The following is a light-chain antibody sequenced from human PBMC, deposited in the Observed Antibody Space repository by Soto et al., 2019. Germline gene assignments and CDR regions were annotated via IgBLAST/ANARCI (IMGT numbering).Light chain of an antibody. J-gene: IGKJ2*01. CDR1: QSLLYRNGNTH. CDR2: LGT. CDR3: MQTLQNPHT. Sequence: EIEMTQSPLSLPVTPGEPASISCRSSQSLLYRNGNTHLDWYLQKPGQSPQLLMYLGTNRASGVPDRFSGSGTGTDFTLKISRVEAEDVGSYYCMQTLQNPHTFGQGTKLEI. V-gene: IGKV2-28*01.